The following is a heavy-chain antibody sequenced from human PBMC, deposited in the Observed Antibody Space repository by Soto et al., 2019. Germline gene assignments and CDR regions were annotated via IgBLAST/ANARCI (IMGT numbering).Heavy chain of an antibody. J-gene: IGHJ4*02. CDR2: ISSEGSTI. D-gene: IGHD2-21*02. CDR3: ARIGTVLTPDDS. Sequence: GGSLRLSCVGSGFTFSTYEMQWVRQTPGKGLEWVSYISSEGSTIFYGESVKGRFIVSRDNDRSSLYLQMNSLRVEDSGVYYCARIGTVLTPDDSWGQGTLVTVSS. V-gene: IGHV3-48*03. CDR1: GFTFSTYE.